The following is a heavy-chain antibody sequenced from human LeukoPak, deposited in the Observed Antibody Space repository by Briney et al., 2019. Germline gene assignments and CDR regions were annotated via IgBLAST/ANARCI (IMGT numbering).Heavy chain of an antibody. J-gene: IGHJ3*02. CDR2: IYYSGST. CDR3: ASWGWADIVVVPAATDAFDI. Sequence: SETLSLTCTVSGGSISSSSYYWGWIRQPPGKGLEWIGSIYYSGSTYYNPSLKSRVTISVDTSKNQFSLKLSSVTAADTAVYYCASWGWADIVVVPAATDAFDIWGQGTMVTVSS. D-gene: IGHD2-2*01. V-gene: IGHV4-39*01. CDR1: GGSISSSSYY.